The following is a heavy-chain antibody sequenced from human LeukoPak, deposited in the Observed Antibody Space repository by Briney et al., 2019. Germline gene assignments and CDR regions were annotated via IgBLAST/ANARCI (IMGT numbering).Heavy chain of an antibody. CDR3: ARIYVDTAMGNNWFDP. V-gene: IGHV2-70*11. CDR2: IDWDDDK. CDR1: GFSLSTSGMC. D-gene: IGHD5-18*01. J-gene: IGHJ5*02. Sequence: ESGPTLVNPTQTLTLTCTFSGFSLSTSGMCVSWIRQPPGKALEWLARIDWDDDKYYSTSLKTRLTISKDTSKNQVVLTMTNMDPVGTATYYCARIYVDTAMGNNWFDPWGQGTLVTVSS.